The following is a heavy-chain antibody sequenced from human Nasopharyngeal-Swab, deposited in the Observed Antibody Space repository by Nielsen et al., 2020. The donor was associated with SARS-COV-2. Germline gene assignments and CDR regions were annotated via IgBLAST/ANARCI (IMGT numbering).Heavy chain of an antibody. V-gene: IGHV2-5*04. CDR3: VQTFCGGDCLKCYSDYMDV. D-gene: IGHD2-21*02. CDR2: IYWDDDK. Sequence: SGPTLVKPTETLTLTRTFSGFSLSTSGVGVGWIRQSPGKALEWLALIYWDDDKRYSPSLKSRLTIAKDTSKNLVVLIVTNMNPVDTGTYYCVQTFCGGDCLKCYSDYMDVWGKGTTVTVSS. J-gene: IGHJ6*03. CDR1: GFSLSTSGVG.